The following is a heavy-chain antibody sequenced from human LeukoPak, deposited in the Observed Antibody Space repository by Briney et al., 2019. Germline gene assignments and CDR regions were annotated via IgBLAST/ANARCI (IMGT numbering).Heavy chain of an antibody. V-gene: IGHV4-59*08. CDR1: GGSISSDH. CDR2: ISYRGST. CDR3: ARVRGLGVITPYLDY. D-gene: IGHD3-16*02. J-gene: IGHJ4*02. Sequence: SETLSLTCTVSGGSISSDHWSWLRQPPGKGLEWIGRISYRGSTHYNPSLKSRVTISVDTSKNHFSLKLSSVTAADTAVYYCARVRGLGVITPYLDYWGQGTLVTVSS.